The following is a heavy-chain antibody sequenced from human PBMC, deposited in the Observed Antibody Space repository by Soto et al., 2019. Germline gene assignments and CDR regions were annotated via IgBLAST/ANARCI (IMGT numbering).Heavy chain of an antibody. Sequence: PGGSLRLSCAASGFTFSSYSMNWVRQAPGKGLEWVSYISSSSSTIYYADSVKGRFTISRDNAKNSLYLQMNSLRAEDTAVYYCASYCSSTSCTNFYYYYYYMDVWGKGTTVTVSS. J-gene: IGHJ6*03. D-gene: IGHD2-2*01. CDR3: ASYCSSTSCTNFYYYYYYMDV. CDR1: GFTFSSYS. V-gene: IGHV3-48*01. CDR2: ISSSSSTI.